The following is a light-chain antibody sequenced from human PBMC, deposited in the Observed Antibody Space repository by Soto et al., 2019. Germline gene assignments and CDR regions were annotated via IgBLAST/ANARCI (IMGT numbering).Light chain of an antibody. V-gene: IGLV2-14*01. CDR1: SSDVGSYDF. Sequence: QSALTQPASVSGSPGQSITMSCTGTSSDVGSYDFVSWYQQHPGKAPKLLIYEVSNRPSGVSARFSGSKSDNTASLTISGLQAADEADYFCSSYSSGTVRYVFGSGTKLTVL. J-gene: IGLJ1*01. CDR3: SSYSSGTVRYV. CDR2: EVS.